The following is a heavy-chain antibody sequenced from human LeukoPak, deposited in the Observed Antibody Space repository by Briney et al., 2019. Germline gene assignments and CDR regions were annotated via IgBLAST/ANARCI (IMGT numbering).Heavy chain of an antibody. V-gene: IGHV3-11*04. CDR1: GFTFSDNY. D-gene: IGHD2-15*01. Sequence: PGGSLRLSCAASGFTFSDNYMTWVRQAPGKGLEWLSYISGNGGVIQYADSVKGRFTISRDNAKNSLYLQMNSLRAEDTAVYYCARAGCSGDSCYKTTFDIWGQGTMVTVSA. J-gene: IGHJ3*02. CDR3: ARAGCSGDSCYKTTFDI. CDR2: ISGNGGVI.